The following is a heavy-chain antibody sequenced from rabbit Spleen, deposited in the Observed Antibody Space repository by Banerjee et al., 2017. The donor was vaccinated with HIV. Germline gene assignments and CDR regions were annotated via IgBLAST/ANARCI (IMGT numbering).Heavy chain of an antibody. CDR1: GFDLSSCYW. V-gene: IGHV1S40*01. D-gene: IGHD7-1*01. Sequence: QSLEESGGDLVKPGASLTLACTASGFDLSSCYWICWVRQAPGKGLQLIACINTGDDSIFYASWAKGRFTISKTSSTTVTLQMTSLTAADTATYFCARDVFSNTVTDIWGPGTLVTVS. CDR2: INTGDDSI. CDR3: ARDVFSNTVTDI. J-gene: IGHJ2*01.